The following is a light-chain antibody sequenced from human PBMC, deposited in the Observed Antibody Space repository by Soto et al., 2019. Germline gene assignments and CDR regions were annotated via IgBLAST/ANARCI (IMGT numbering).Light chain of an antibody. V-gene: IGKV3-20*01. J-gene: IGKJ4*01. CDR1: QSVSSSY. Sequence: EIVLTQSPGTLSLSPGERATLSCRASQSVSSSYLAWYQQKPGQAPRLLIYCAPSMATGNPDRFSGSGSGTDFTLTISRLEPEDFAVYYCQQYGSSPALTFGGGTKVEIK. CDR3: QQYGSSPALT. CDR2: CAP.